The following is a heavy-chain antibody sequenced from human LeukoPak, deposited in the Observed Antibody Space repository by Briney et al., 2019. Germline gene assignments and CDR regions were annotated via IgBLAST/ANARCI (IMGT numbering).Heavy chain of an antibody. CDR2: ISDSGGST. J-gene: IGHJ4*02. D-gene: IGHD2-8*01. Sequence: GGSLRLSCAASGFTFSSYAMSWVRQAPGKGLEWVSAISDSGGSTYDADSVKGRFTISRDNSKNTLYLQMYSLRAEDTAVYYCAKDTSIGRYCTNGVCSPFDYWGQGTLVTVSS. V-gene: IGHV3-23*01. CDR1: GFTFSSYA. CDR3: AKDTSIGRYCTNGVCSPFDY.